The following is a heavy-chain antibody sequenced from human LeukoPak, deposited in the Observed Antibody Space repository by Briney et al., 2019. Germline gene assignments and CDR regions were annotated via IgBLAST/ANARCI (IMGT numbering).Heavy chain of an antibody. Sequence: GGSLRLSCAASGFTFDDYGMSWVRQAPGKGLEWVSGINWNGGSTGYADSVKGRFTISRDNAKNSLYLQMNSLRAEDTALYYCVRAKYYYDSSGYCDWGQGTLVTVSS. CDR1: GFTFDDYG. CDR3: VRAKYYYDSSGYCD. V-gene: IGHV3-20*04. CDR2: INWNGGST. J-gene: IGHJ4*02. D-gene: IGHD3-22*01.